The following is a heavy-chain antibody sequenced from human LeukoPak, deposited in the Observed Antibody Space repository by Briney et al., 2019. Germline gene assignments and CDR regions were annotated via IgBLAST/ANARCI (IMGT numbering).Heavy chain of an antibody. CDR1: GFTFSSDG. CDR2: LSGSGSTT. CDR3: AKAGYSSSWPLDY. V-gene: IGHV3-23*01. Sequence: GGSLRLSCAASGFTFSSDGMSWVRQAPGKGLEWVSALSGSGSTTYYADSVKGRFTISRDNSKNTLFLEMNSLRVEDTAVYYCAKAGYSSSWPLDYWGQGTQVTVSS. J-gene: IGHJ4*02. D-gene: IGHD6-13*01.